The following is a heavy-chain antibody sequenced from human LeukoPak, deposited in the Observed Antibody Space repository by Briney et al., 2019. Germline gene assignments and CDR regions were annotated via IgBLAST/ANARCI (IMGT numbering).Heavy chain of an antibody. D-gene: IGHD5-24*01. Sequence: GGSLRLSCAASGFTFSSYGMSSVRQAPGKGLEWVSAISGSGGSTYYADSVKGRFTISRDNSKNTLYLQMNSLRAEDTAVYYCAKDGDGYNFYYYYMDVWGKGTTVTISS. CDR1: GFTFSSYG. J-gene: IGHJ6*03. CDR2: ISGSGGST. V-gene: IGHV3-23*01. CDR3: AKDGDGYNFYYYYMDV.